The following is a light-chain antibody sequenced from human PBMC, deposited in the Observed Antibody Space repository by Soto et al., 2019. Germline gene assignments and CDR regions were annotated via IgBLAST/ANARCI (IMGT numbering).Light chain of an antibody. V-gene: IGKV1-8*01. CDR2: AAS. J-gene: IGKJ4*01. Sequence: AIRMTQSPSSFSASTGDRVTITCRASQGISSYLAWYQQKPGKAPKLLIYAASTLQSGVPSRFSGSGSGTDFTLTISGLQSEDFATHYCQQYYSYPRLTFGGGTKVEIK. CDR3: QQYYSYPRLT. CDR1: QGISSY.